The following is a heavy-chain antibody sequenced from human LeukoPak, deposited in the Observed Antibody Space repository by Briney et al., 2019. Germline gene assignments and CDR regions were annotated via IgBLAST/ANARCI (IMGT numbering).Heavy chain of an antibody. J-gene: IGHJ6*03. D-gene: IGHD4-11*01. V-gene: IGHV3-53*01. Sequence: GGSLRLSCAASGFTVSSNYMSWVRRAPGKGLEWVSVIYSGGSTYYADSVKGRFTISRDNSKNTLYLQMNSLRAEDTAVYYCARGNSYYYYYMDVWGKGTTVTVSS. CDR2: IYSGGST. CDR1: GFTVSSNY. CDR3: ARGNSYYYYYMDV.